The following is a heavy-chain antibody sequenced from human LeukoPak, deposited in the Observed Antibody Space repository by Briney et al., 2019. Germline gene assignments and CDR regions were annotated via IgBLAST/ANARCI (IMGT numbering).Heavy chain of an antibody. V-gene: IGHV1-18*01. D-gene: IGHD3/OR15-3a*01. J-gene: IGHJ1*01. Sequence: ASVKVSCKASGYTFTSYGISWVRQAPGQGLEWMGWISAHNGNTKNAQKLQGRVTMTTDTSTSTAYMELRSVRSDDTAVYYCARDGSRPLDVTYFQHWGQGARVTGSS. CDR1: GYTFTSYG. CDR3: ARDGSRPLDVTYFQH. CDR2: ISAHNGNT.